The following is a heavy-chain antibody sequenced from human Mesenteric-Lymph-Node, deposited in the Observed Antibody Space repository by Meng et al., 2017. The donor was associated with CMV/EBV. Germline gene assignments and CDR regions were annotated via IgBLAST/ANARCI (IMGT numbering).Heavy chain of an antibody. D-gene: IGHD3-10*01. Sequence: GGSLRLSCAASGFTFSSYAMSWVRQAPGKGLEWVTFIRHDGDNTYYADSVKGRFTTSRDNSKNTLYLQMNSLRAEDTAVYFCAKDRGGSGAVDYWGQGTLVTVSS. CDR1: GFTFSSYA. V-gene: IGHV3-30*02. CDR2: IRHDGDNT. J-gene: IGHJ4*02. CDR3: AKDRGGSGAVDY.